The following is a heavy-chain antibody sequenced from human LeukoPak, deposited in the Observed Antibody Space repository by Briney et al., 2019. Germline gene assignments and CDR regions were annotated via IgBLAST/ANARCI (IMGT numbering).Heavy chain of an antibody. V-gene: IGHV1-58*02. CDR1: GYTFTSYY. CDR2: IVVGSGNT. D-gene: IGHD1-20*01. CDR3: AAGGNWNGGGYFDY. J-gene: IGHJ4*02. Sequence: SVKVSCKASGYTFTSYYMHWVRQARGQRLEWIGWIVVGSGNTNYAQKFQERVTITRDMSTSTAYMELSSLRSEDTAVYYCAAGGNWNGGGYFDYWGQGTLVTVSS.